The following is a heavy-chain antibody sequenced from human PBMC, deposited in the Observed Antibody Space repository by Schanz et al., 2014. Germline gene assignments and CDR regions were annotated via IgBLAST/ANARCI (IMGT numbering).Heavy chain of an antibody. Sequence: DLEESGGGFVQPGGSLRLSCVASGVTFSSYAMSWVRQASGKGLEWVSAISGSGASTYYADSVKGRFTISRDNSKNTLYLQMNSLRAEDTAVYYCAKDQGSYGSGSYSYFDYWGQGTLATVSS. CDR3: AKDQGSYGSGSYSYFDY. V-gene: IGHV3-23*04. CDR1: GVTFSSYA. J-gene: IGHJ4*02. D-gene: IGHD3-10*01. CDR2: ISGSGAST.